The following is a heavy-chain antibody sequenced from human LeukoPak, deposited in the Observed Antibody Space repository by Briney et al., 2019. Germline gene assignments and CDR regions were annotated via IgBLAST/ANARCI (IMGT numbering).Heavy chain of an antibody. D-gene: IGHD3-16*01. Sequence: ASVKVSCKASGYTFTSYYMHWVRQAPGQGLEWMGIITPSGGSTTYAQKFQGRVTMTRDTSTSTVYMELSSLRSEDTAVYYCAREEAGGTFDYWGQGTLVTVS. CDR2: ITPSGGST. CDR3: AREEAGGTFDY. CDR1: GYTFTSYY. J-gene: IGHJ4*02. V-gene: IGHV1-46*01.